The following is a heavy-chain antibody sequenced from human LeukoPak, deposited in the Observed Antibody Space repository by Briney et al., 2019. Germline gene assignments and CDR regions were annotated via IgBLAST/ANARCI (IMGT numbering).Heavy chain of an antibody. D-gene: IGHD6-13*01. CDR1: GYTLTSYY. V-gene: IGHV1-46*01. Sequence: ASVKVSCKASGYTLTSYYMHWVRQAPGQGLEWMGIINPSGGSTSYSQKFQGRVTMTRDTSTSTVYMELSSLRSEDTAVYYCARDKTPRAGWVRDAFDIWGQGTMVTVSS. J-gene: IGHJ3*02. CDR2: INPSGGST. CDR3: ARDKTPRAGWVRDAFDI.